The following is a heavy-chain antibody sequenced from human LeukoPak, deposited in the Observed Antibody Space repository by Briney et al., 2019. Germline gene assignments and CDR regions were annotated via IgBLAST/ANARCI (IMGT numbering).Heavy chain of an antibody. CDR3: ARHGGSGSFDY. V-gene: IGHV4-4*07. CDR2: IYSSGST. CDR1: GDTMKNYY. Sequence: SETLSLTCTVSGDTMKNYYWSWIRQSAGKGLEWVGRIYSSGSTNYNPSLKSRVTISVDPSKNQFSLRLTSVTAADTAVYYCARHGGSGSFDYWGQGTLVTVSS. D-gene: IGHD3-3*01. J-gene: IGHJ4*02.